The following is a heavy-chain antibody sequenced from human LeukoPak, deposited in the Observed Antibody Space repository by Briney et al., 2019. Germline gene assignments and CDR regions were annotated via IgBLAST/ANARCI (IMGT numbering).Heavy chain of an antibody. Sequence: PGGSLRLSCAAAGFTFRNYGMHWVRQTPGKGLEWVAVIWYHGRNKDYGDSAKGRFTISRDNSMNTLFLQMHSLRAEDTAVFYCAKGLGIVVFTQPDYWGQGTLVTVSS. CDR2: IWYHGRNK. D-gene: IGHD3-22*01. CDR1: GFTFRNYG. CDR3: AKGLGIVVFTQPDY. J-gene: IGHJ4*02. V-gene: IGHV3-33*02.